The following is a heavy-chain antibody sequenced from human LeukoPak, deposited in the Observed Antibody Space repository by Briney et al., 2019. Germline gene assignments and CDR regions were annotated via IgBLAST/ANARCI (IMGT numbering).Heavy chain of an antibody. J-gene: IGHJ4*02. D-gene: IGHD3-22*01. CDR2: INWNGGST. CDR1: GFTFDDYG. Sequence: PGGSLRLSCAASGFTFDDYGMSWVRHAPGKGLEWVSGINWNGGSTGYADSVKGRFTISRDNSKNTLYLQMNSLRAEDTAVYYCAKDRTMIVVGPGDYWGQGTLVTVSS. V-gene: IGHV3-20*04. CDR3: AKDRTMIVVGPGDY.